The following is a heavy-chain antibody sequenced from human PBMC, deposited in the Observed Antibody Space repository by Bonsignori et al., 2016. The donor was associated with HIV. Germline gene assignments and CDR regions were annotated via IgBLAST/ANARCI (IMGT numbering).Heavy chain of an antibody. CDR2: INPSGGST. J-gene: IGHJ6*03. V-gene: IGHV1-46*01. Sequence: WVRQAPGQGLEWMGIINPSGGSTSYAQKFQGRVTMTRDTSTSTVYMELSSLRSEDTAVYYCAREYYDILTGYFGRGRTPLMYYYYYYMDVWGKGTTVTVSS. D-gene: IGHD3-9*01. CDR3: AREYYDILTGYFGRGRTPLMYYYYYYMDV.